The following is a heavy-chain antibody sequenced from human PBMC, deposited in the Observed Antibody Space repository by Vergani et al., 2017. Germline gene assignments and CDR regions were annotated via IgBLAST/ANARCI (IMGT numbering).Heavy chain of an antibody. CDR1: GFTFSSYW. D-gene: IGHD1-26*01. V-gene: IGHV3-7*03. J-gene: IGHJ4*02. CDR3: AKGLRGSSGGLDY. CDR2: IKQDGSEK. Sequence: EVQLVESGGGLVQPGGSLRLSCAASGFTFSSYWMSWVRQAPGKGLEWVANIKQDGSEKYYVDSVKGRFTISRDNAKNSLYLQMNSLRAEDTALYYCAKGLRGSSGGLDYWGQGTLVTVSS.